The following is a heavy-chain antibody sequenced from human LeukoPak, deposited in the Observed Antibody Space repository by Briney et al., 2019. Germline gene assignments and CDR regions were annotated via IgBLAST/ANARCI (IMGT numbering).Heavy chain of an antibody. J-gene: IGHJ4*02. D-gene: IGHD6-13*01. Sequence: GGSLRLSCAAPGFTFSSYSMNWVRQAPGKGLEWVSSISSSSSYIYYADSVKGRFTISRDNAKNSLYLQMNGLRAEDTAVYYCARIAAAGTSPGDYWGQGTLVTVSS. CDR1: GFTFSSYS. V-gene: IGHV3-21*01. CDR2: ISSSSSYI. CDR3: ARIAAAGTSPGDY.